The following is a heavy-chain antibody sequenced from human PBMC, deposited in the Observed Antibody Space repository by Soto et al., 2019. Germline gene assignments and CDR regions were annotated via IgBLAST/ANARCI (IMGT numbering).Heavy chain of an antibody. V-gene: IGHV2-5*02. J-gene: IGHJ5*02. CDR2: IYWDDDK. CDR3: AHRRGGSGSYYNGWFDP. D-gene: IGHD3-10*01. CDR1: GFSLSTSGVG. Sequence: SGPTLVKPTQTLTLTCTFSGFSLSTSGVGVGWIRQPPGKALEWLALIYWDDDKRYSPSLKSRLTITKDTSKNQVVLTMTNMDPVDTATYYCAHRRGGSGSYYNGWFDPWGQGTLVTVSS.